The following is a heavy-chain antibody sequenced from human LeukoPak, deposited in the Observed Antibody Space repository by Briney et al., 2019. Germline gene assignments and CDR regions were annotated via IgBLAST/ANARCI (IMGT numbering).Heavy chain of an antibody. J-gene: IGHJ4*02. CDR3: ARGRTVTMSGYFDY. CDR1: GYTFTSYD. CDR2: MNPNSGNT. Sequence: GASVKVSCKASGYTFTSYDINWVRQATGQGLEWMGWMNPNSGNTGYAQKFQGRVTMTRNTSISTAYVELSSLRSEDTAVYYCARGRTVTMSGYFDYWGQGTLVTVSS. V-gene: IGHV1-8*02. D-gene: IGHD4-17*01.